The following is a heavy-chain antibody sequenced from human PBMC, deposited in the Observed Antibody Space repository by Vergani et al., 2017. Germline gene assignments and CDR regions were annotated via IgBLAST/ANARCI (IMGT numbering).Heavy chain of an antibody. V-gene: IGHV3-11*06. Sequence: QVQLVESGGGLVKPGGSLRLSCAASGFTFSDYYMSWIRQAPGKGLEWVSYISSSSSYPNYADSVKGRFTISRDNAKNSLYLQMNSLRAEDTAVYYCARERRDTAAKALGWFDPWGQGTLVTVSS. J-gene: IGHJ5*02. CDR2: ISSSSSYP. D-gene: IGHD6-13*01. CDR1: GFTFSDYY. CDR3: ARERRDTAAKALGWFDP.